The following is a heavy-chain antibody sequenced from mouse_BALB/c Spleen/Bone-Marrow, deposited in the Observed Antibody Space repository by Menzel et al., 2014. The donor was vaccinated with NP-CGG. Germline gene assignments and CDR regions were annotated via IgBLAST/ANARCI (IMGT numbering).Heavy chain of an antibody. CDR2: IWAGGST. Sequence: VQGVESGPGLVAPSQRLSITCTVSGFSLTSYGVHWVRQPPGKGLEWLGVIWAGGSTNYNSALMSRLSISKDNSKSQVFLKMNSLQTDDTAMYYCARDGVYGSPYYAMDYWGQGTSVTVSS. D-gene: IGHD1-1*02. J-gene: IGHJ4*01. CDR3: ARDGVYGSPYYAMDY. CDR1: GFSLTSYG. V-gene: IGHV2-9*02.